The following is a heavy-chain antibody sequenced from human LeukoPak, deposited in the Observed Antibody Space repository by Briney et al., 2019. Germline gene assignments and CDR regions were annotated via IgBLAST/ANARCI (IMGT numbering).Heavy chain of an antibody. D-gene: IGHD5-18*01. Sequence: SETLSLTCTVSGGSISSYYWSWIRLPPGKGLEWIGYIYYTGATYYNPSLKSRVTISLDTSKNQFSLKLSSVTAADAAVYYCARAGYSYGTGYYFDYWGQGTLVTVSS. CDR1: GGSISSYY. J-gene: IGHJ4*02. CDR2: IYYTGAT. V-gene: IGHV4-59*01. CDR3: ARAGYSYGTGYYFDY.